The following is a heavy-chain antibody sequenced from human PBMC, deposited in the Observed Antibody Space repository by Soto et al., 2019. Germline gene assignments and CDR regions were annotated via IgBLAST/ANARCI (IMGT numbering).Heavy chain of an antibody. D-gene: IGHD3-9*01. CDR2: IKQDGSEK. CDR1: GFTFSSYW. CDR3: ARADDLRYFDWLSSAPLGPLDY. V-gene: IGHV3-7*03. J-gene: IGHJ4*02. Sequence: GGSLRLSCAASGFTFSSYWMSWVRQAPGKGLEWVANIKQDGSEKYYVDSVKGRFTISRDNAKNSLYLQMNSLRAEDTAVYYCARADDLRYFDWLSSAPLGPLDYWGQGTLVTVSS.